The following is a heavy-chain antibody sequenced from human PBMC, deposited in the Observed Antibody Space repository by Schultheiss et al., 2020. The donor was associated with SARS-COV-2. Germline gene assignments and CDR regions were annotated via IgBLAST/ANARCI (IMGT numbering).Heavy chain of an antibody. CDR3: VKGGYSSSWIRFDY. Sequence: GGSLRLSCAASGFTFSSYEMNWVRQAPGKGLEWVSYIRSSGSPIYYADSVKGRFTISRDNAKNSLYLQMNSLRAEDTAVYYCVKGGYSSSWIRFDYWGQGTLVTVSS. CDR1: GFTFSSYE. J-gene: IGHJ4*02. V-gene: IGHV3-48*03. D-gene: IGHD6-13*01. CDR2: IRSSGSPI.